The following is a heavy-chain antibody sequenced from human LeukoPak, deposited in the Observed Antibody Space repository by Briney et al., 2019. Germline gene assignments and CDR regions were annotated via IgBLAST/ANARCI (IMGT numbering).Heavy chain of an antibody. CDR2: IYTSGST. D-gene: IGHD3-22*01. V-gene: IGHV4-4*09. CDR1: GGSISSYY. Sequence: SETLSLTCTVSGGSISSYYWSWIRQTPGKGLEWIGYIYTSGSTNYNPSPKSRVTISVDTSKNQFSLKLSSVTAADTAVYYCARRTPTSGYYKALGRIDPWGQGTLVTVSS. CDR3: ARRTPTSGYYKALGRIDP. J-gene: IGHJ5*02.